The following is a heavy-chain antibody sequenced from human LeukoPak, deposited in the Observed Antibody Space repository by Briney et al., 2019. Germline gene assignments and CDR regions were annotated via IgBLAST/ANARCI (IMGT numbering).Heavy chain of an antibody. CDR3: ARQWGSGDNWFDP. V-gene: IGHV5-51*01. CDR2: IYPGDSET. Sequence: GESLKISCKGSGYSFTNYWIGWVRQMPGKGLEYMGIIYPGDSETKYSPSFQGQVTISADKSISTAYLQWSSLKASDTAMYYCARQWGSGDNWFDPWGQGTLVTVSS. D-gene: IGHD1-1*01. CDR1: GYSFTNYW. J-gene: IGHJ5*02.